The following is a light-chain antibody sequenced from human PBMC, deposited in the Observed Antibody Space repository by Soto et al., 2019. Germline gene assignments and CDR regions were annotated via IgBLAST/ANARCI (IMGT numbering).Light chain of an antibody. CDR1: QSVSSSY. Sequence: EIVLTQSPGTLSLSPGERATLSCRASQSVSSSYLAWYQQKPGQAPRLLIYGASSRATGIPDRFSGSGSGTDFTLTIRRLEPEDFAVYYCQQYGSSTGVTFGPGTKVDIK. J-gene: IGKJ3*01. CDR3: QQYGSSTGVT. CDR2: GAS. V-gene: IGKV3-20*01.